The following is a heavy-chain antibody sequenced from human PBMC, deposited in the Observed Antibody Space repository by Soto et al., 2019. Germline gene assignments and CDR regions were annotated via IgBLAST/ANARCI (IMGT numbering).Heavy chain of an antibody. CDR2: IIPIFGTA. J-gene: IGHJ6*02. CDR1: GGTFSSYA. D-gene: IGHD6-6*01. V-gene: IGHV1-69*13. CDR3: ARFSGSLYGMDV. Sequence: SVKVSCKASGGTFSSYAISWVRQAPGQGLEWMGGIIPIFGTANYAQKFQGRVTITADESTSTAYMELRSLRSDDTAVYYCARFSGSLYGMDVWGQGTTVTVSS.